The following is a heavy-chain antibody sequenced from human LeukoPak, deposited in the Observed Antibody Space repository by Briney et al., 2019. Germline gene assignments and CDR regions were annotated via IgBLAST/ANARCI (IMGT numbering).Heavy chain of an antibody. CDR1: GFTFSSYW. D-gene: IGHD1-26*01. Sequence: GGSLRLSCAASGFTFSSYWMHWVRQAPGKGPVWVSRINTDGSSIKYADSVKGRFTISRDTAKNTLYLQMNSLRAEDTAVYYCARLQTHSGSYADTFDLWGQGTMVTVSS. J-gene: IGHJ3*01. CDR3: ARLQTHSGSYADTFDL. V-gene: IGHV3-74*03. CDR2: INTDGSSI.